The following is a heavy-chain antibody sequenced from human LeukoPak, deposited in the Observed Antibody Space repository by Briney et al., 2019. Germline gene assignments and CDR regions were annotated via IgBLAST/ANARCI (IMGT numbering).Heavy chain of an antibody. Sequence: SETLSLTCTVSGGSISSYYWSWIRQPPGKGLEWIGYIYYSGSTNYDPSLKSRVTMSLDTFKNQFSLKLYSVTAADTAVYYCARGGSTLHSAGGHDIEFYYYYYMDVWGKGTTVTISS. CDR3: ARGGSTLHSAGGHDIEFYYYYYMDV. J-gene: IGHJ6*03. D-gene: IGHD3-9*01. CDR1: GGSISSYY. V-gene: IGHV4-59*08. CDR2: IYYSGST.